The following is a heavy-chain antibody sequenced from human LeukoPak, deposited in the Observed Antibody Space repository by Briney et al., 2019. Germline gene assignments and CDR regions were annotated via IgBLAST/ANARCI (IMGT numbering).Heavy chain of an antibody. D-gene: IGHD4-23*01. J-gene: IGHJ2*01. CDR2: ISWDGGST. V-gene: IGHV3-43*01. CDR3: YIGGSSDFDL. CDR1: GFTFDDYT. Sequence: PGGSLRLSCAASGFTFDDYTMHWVRQAPGKGLEWVSLISWDGGSTYYADSVKGRFTISRDNGKDSLYLQMNSLRTEDTALYYCYIGGSSDFDLWGRGTLVTVSS.